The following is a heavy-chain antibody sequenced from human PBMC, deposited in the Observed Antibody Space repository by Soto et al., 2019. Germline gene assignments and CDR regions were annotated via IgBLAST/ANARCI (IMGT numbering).Heavy chain of an antibody. CDR3: AREMIRFLEWLPGRGWFDP. J-gene: IGHJ5*02. CDR1: GYTFTSND. CDR2: MNPKSGNT. V-gene: IGHV1-8*01. Sequence: ASVKVSCKASGYTFTSNDINWVRQATGQGLEWMGWMNPKSGNTDNAQKFQGRVTMTRNTSTSTAYMELSSLRSEDTAVYYCAREMIRFLEWLPGRGWFDPWGQGTLVTVSS. D-gene: IGHD3-3*01.